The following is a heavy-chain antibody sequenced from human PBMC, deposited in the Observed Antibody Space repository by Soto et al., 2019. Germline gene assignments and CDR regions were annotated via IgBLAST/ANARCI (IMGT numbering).Heavy chain of an antibody. D-gene: IGHD2-2*01. V-gene: IGHV1-8*01. CDR1: GYTFTSYD. Sequence: ASVKVSCKASGYTFTSYDINWVRQATGQGLEWMGWMNPNSGNTGYAQKFQGRVTMTEDTSTDTAYMELSSLRSEDTAVYYCETARSYRGYCSITSCQPFDYWGQGTLVTVSS. CDR3: ETARSYRGYCSITSCQPFDY. CDR2: MNPNSGNT. J-gene: IGHJ4*02.